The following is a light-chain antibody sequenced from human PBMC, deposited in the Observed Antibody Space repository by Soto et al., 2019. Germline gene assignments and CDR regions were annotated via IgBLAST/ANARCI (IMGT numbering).Light chain of an antibody. CDR2: EVS. J-gene: IGLJ1*01. CDR1: SSDVGSYNL. CDR3: CSYAGSSAYV. V-gene: IGLV2-23*02. Sequence: LTQPASVSGSPGQSITISCTGTSSDVGSYNLVSWYQHHPGKAPKLMIYEVSKRPSGVSNRFSGSKSGNTASLTISGLQAEDEADYYCCSYAGSSAYVFGTGTKVTVL.